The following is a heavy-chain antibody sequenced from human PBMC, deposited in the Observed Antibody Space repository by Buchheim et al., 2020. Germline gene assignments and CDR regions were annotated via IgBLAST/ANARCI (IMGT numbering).Heavy chain of an antibody. CDR2: INPSGGST. J-gene: IGHJ5*02. V-gene: IGHV1-46*01. CDR3: ARDGGDYYDSSGYYYGWFDP. Sequence: QVQLVQSGAEVKKPGASVKVSCKASGYTFTSYYMHWVRQAPGQGLEWMGIINPSGGSTSYAQKFQGRVTMTRDTSTSTVSMELSSLRSEDTAVYYCARDGGDYYDSSGYYYGWFDPWGQGTL. D-gene: IGHD3-22*01. CDR1: GYTFTSYY.